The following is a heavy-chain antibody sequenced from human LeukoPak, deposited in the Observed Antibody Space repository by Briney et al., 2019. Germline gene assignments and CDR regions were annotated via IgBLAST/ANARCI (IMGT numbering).Heavy chain of an antibody. J-gene: IGHJ4*02. Sequence: PGGSLRLSCVASGLTFSDYAMNWLRQAPGSGPEWVSSISGSGAGTYYADSVEGRFTISRDNSRNTLYLQMNSLRADDTAMYYCAKGPSANFRSPFDNWGQGTLVSVSS. V-gene: IGHV3-23*01. CDR3: AKGPSANFRSPFDN. D-gene: IGHD2/OR15-2a*01. CDR2: ISGSGAGT. CDR1: GLTFSDYA.